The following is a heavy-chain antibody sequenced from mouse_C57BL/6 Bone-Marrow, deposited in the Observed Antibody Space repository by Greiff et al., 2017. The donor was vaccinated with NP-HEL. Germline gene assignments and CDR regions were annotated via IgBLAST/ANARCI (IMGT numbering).Heavy chain of an antibody. V-gene: IGHV1-72*01. CDR1: GYTFTSYW. D-gene: IGHD1-1*01. Sequence: QVQLQQSGAELVKPGASVKLSCKASGYTFTSYWMHWVKQRPGRGLEWIGRIDPNSGGTKYNEKFKSKATLTVDKPYSTAYMQLSSLTSEDSAVYYCATTTLVSYYARDYWGEGTSVTVSS. CDR2: IDPNSGGT. CDR3: ATTTLVSYYARDY. J-gene: IGHJ4*01.